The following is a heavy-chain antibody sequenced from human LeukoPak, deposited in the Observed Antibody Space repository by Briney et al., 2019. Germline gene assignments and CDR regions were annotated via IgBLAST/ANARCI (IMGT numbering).Heavy chain of an antibody. CDR3: ARDLAVRFDF. D-gene: IGHD2-15*01. CDR1: GYIFTTYA. V-gene: IGHV1-3*04. CDR2: VSTGNGNT. Sequence: ASVKVSCKASGYIFTTYALYWVRQAPGQGLEWMGWVSTGNGNTKYSQKFYGRVTITRDTSASTAYMELSSLRSEDTTVYYCARDLAVRFDFWGQGTLVTVSS. J-gene: IGHJ4*02.